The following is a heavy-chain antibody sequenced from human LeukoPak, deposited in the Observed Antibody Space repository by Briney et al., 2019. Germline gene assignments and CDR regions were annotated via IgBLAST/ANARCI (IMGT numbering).Heavy chain of an antibody. D-gene: IGHD1-26*01. CDR1: GFTFRNNA. V-gene: IGHV3-23*01. CDR3: ARGGSYLSAFDI. J-gene: IGHJ3*02. CDR2: ISGSGDST. Sequence: GGSLRLSCAASGFTFRNNAMSWVRQAPGKGLEWLSSISGSGDSTYFADSVKGRFTISRDNSKNTLYLQMNSLRAEDTAVYYCARGGSYLSAFDIWGQGTMVTVSS.